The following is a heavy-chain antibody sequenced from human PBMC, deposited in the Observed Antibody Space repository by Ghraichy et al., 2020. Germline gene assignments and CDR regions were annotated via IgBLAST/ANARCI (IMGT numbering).Heavy chain of an antibody. CDR2: INSDGSST. Sequence: GGSLRLSCAASGFTFSSYWMHWVRQAPGKGLVWVSRINSDGSSTSYADSVKGRFTISRDNAKNTLYLQMNSLRAEDTAVYYCARDVATYYYDSSGSEGLDWFDPWGQGTLVTVSS. D-gene: IGHD3-22*01. J-gene: IGHJ5*02. CDR3: ARDVATYYYDSSGSEGLDWFDP. CDR1: GFTFSSYW. V-gene: IGHV3-74*01.